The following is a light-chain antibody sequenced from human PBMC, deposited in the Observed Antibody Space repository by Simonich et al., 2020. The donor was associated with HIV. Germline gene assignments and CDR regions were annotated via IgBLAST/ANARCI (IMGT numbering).Light chain of an antibody. V-gene: IGLV2-23*02. CDR2: DVT. CDR1: NRDVWSYNL. Sequence: QSALTQPASVTGSPGQSITISCTGTNRDVWSYNLVSWYQQHPGKAPKLIISDVTTRPSGVPTRFSGSKSGNTASLTISGLQAEDDADYYCCSYADTYTWLFGGGTKLTVL. J-gene: IGLJ2*01. CDR3: CSYADTYTWL.